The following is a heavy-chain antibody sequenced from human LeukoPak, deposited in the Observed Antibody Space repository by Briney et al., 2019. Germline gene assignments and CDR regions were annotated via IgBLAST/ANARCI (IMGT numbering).Heavy chain of an antibody. V-gene: IGHV4-4*07. J-gene: IGHJ4*02. CDR3: ARVGLRYFDWLLDY. CDR1: GGSISSYY. CDR2: IYTSGST. Sequence: SETLSLTCTVSGGSISSYYWSWIRQPAGKGLEWIGRIYTSGSTNYNSSLKSRVTMSVDTSKNQFSLKLSSVTAADTAVYYCARVGLRYFDWLLDYWGQGTLVTVSS. D-gene: IGHD3-9*01.